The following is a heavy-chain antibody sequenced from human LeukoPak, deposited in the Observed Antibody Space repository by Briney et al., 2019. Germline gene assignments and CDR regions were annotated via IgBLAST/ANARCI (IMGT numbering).Heavy chain of an antibody. CDR1: GYTFTSYG. CDR3: ARDPLSSSWSTDYYGLDV. V-gene: IGHV1-18*01. CDR2: ISAYSGDT. D-gene: IGHD6-13*01. J-gene: IGHJ6*02. Sequence: GSVNDSRKACGYTFTSYGVSRVGQAPGKELEWMGWISAYSGDTNYAQNLQGRVSMTTDTSTSTAYMELRSLRSDDTAVYYCARDPLSSSWSTDYYGLDVWGQGTTVTVSS.